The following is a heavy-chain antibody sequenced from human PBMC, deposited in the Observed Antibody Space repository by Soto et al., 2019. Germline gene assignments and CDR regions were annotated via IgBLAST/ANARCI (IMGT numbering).Heavy chain of an antibody. D-gene: IGHD3-22*01. V-gene: IGHV3-30-3*01. CDR3: ARGGGITMIVVVTPSLRFDP. CDR2: ISYDGSNK. Sequence: QVQLVESGGGVVQPGRSLRLSCAASGFTFSSYAMHWVRQAPGKRLELVAVISYDGSNKYYAYSVKGRFTISRDNSKNTLYLQMNSLRAEDTAVYYCARGGGITMIVVVTPSLRFDPWGQGTLVTVSS. CDR1: GFTFSSYA. J-gene: IGHJ5*02.